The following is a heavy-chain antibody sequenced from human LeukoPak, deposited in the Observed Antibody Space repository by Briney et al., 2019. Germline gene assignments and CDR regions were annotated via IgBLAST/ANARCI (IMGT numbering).Heavy chain of an antibody. V-gene: IGHV1-2*02. CDR3: ARGGIVNYYYYYMDV. CDR1: GYTFTGYY. D-gene: IGHD1-26*01. CDR2: INPNSGGT. Sequence: ASVKVSCKASGYTFTGYYIHCVRQAPGQGLEWMGWINPNSGGTNYAQKFQGRVTMTRDTSISTAYMELGRLRSDDTAVYYCARGGIVNYYYYYMDVWGKGTTVTVSS. J-gene: IGHJ6*03.